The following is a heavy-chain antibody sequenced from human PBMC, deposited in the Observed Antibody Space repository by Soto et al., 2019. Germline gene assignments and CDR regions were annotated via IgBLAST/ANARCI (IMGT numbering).Heavy chain of an antibody. V-gene: IGHV1-24*01. J-gene: IGHJ4*02. CDR1: GEPLTELS. CDR2: FDPEDGET. Sequence: DSVKVSFKVSGEPLTELSMHLVRKAPGKGLEWMGGFDPEDGETIYAQKFQGRVTMTEDTSTDTAYMELRSLRSEDTAVYYCATNPLRAADKAMVELDYWGQGTMVTVSS. D-gene: IGHD5-18*01. CDR3: ATNPLRAADKAMVELDY.